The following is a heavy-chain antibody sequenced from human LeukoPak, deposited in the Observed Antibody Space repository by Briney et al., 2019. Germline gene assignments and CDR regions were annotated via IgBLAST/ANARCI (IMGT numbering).Heavy chain of an antibody. Sequence: SETLSLTCAVYGGSFSGYYWSWIRQPPGKGLEWIGEINHSGSTNYNPSLKSRVTISVDTSKNQFSLKLSSVTAADTAVYYCARGFPKVYLPSGFDYWGQGTLVTVSS. V-gene: IGHV4-34*01. CDR1: GGSFSGYY. D-gene: IGHD3-10*01. CDR2: INHSGST. J-gene: IGHJ4*02. CDR3: ARGFPKVYLPSGFDY.